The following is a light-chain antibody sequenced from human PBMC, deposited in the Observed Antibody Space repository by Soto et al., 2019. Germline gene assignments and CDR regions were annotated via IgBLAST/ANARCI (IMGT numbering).Light chain of an antibody. V-gene: IGLV1-40*01. J-gene: IGLJ1*01. CDR3: QSYDSSLTTFV. Sequence: QSVLTQPPSVSGAPGQRVAISCTGSSSNIGAEYDVHWYQQLPGTAPKRLIYGDNNRPSGVPDRFSGSKSGTSASLAITGLQPEDEADYSCQSYDSSLTTFVFGTGTK. CDR1: SSNIGAEYD. CDR2: GDN.